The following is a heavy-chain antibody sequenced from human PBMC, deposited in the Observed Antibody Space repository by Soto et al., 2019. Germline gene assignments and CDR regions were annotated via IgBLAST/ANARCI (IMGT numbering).Heavy chain of an antibody. CDR2: INPNSGGT. J-gene: IGHJ6*02. CDR3: AVNMVATTEGWYYYYGMDV. Sequence: ASVKVSCKASGYTFTGYYMHWVRQAPGQGLEWMGWINPNSGGTNYAQKFQGWVTMTRDTSISTAYMELSRLRSDDTAVYYCAVNMVATTEGWYYYYGMDVWGQGTTVTVSS. D-gene: IGHD5-12*01. CDR1: GYTFTGYY. V-gene: IGHV1-2*04.